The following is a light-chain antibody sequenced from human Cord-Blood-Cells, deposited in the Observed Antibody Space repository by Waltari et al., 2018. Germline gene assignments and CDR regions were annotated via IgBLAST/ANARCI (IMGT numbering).Light chain of an antibody. CDR2: EVS. J-gene: IGLJ1*01. CDR3: SSYTSSSTLV. V-gene: IGLV2-14*01. Sequence: QSALTQPASVSGSPGQSITISCTGPSSDVGGYNYVSWYQPHPGKATKLMIYEVSNRPSGVSNRFSGSKSGNTASLTISGLQAEDEADYYCSSYTSSSTLVFGTGTKVTVL. CDR1: SSDVGGYNY.